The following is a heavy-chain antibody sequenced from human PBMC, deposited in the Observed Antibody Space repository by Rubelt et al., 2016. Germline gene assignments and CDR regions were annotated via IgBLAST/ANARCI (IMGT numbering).Heavy chain of an antibody. D-gene: IGHD2-15*01. J-gene: IGHJ4*02. CDR1: GFIFSKYW. Sequence: GLVQPGGSLRICCAGSGFIFSKYWMSWVRQAPGKGLEWVANIKRDGTTKYYVDSVKGRFTISRDNDKSSVCLQMNSLRVEATGVYYCARGFYCSLGTCYDTLFDHWGRGTLVTVSS. CDR3: ARGFYCSLGTCYDTLFDH. V-gene: IGHV3-7*04. CDR2: IKRDGTTK.